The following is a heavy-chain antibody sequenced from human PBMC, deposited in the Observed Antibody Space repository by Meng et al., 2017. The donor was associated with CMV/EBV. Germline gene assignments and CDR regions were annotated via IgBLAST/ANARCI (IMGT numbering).Heavy chain of an antibody. J-gene: IGHJ6*02. Sequence: ASVKVSCKASGYTFIYYDIIWVRQASGQGLEWVGWMNPNRGNTAYAQKFQGRVTMTRDTSTSIAYVELSSLRSGDTAVYYCARGQVQCSTINCHDYRFSGMDVWGQGTTVTVSS. V-gene: IGHV1-8*01. CDR1: GYTFIYYD. CDR2: MNPNRGNT. D-gene: IGHD2/OR15-2a*01. CDR3: ARGQVQCSTINCHDYRFSGMDV.